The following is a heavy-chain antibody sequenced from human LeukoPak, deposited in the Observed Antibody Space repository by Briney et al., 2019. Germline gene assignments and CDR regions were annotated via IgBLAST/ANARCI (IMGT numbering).Heavy chain of an antibody. J-gene: IGHJ4*02. D-gene: IGHD1-14*01. V-gene: IGHV4-30-2*01. CDR1: GGSISSGGYY. CDR2: IYHSGST. Sequence: SQTLSLTCTVSGGSISSGGYYWSWIRQPPGTGLEWIGYIYHSGSTYYNPSLKSRVTISVDTSKNQFSLKLSSVTAADTAVYYCARDRLTTGDFDYWGQGTLSPSPQ. CDR3: ARDRLTTGDFDY.